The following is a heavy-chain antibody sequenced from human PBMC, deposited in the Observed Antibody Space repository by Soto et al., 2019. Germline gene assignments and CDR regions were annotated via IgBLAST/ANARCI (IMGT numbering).Heavy chain of an antibody. CDR3: ARERVRSSGDEIEYFQH. D-gene: IGHD6-19*01. CDR2: INPSGGST. CDR1: GYTFTSYY. V-gene: IGHV1-46*03. Sequence: ASVKVSCKASGYTFTSYYMHWVRQAPGQGLEWMGIINPSGGSTSYAQKFQGGVTMTRDTSTSTVYMELSSLRSEDTAVYYCARERVRSSGDEIEYFQHWGQGTLVTVSS. J-gene: IGHJ1*01.